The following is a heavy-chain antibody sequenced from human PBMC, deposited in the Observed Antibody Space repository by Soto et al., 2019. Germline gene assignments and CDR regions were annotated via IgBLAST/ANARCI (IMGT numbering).Heavy chain of an antibody. V-gene: IGHV4-39*01. Sequence: PSETLSLTCTVSGRSISSSTYYWGWFRQPTGKGLEWIGSIYYSGSTYYNPSLKSRVTISVDTSRNQFSLKLSSVTAADTAVYYCARPMVRGVYDAFDIWGQGTMVT. CDR2: IYYSGST. CDR3: ARPMVRGVYDAFDI. J-gene: IGHJ3*02. D-gene: IGHD3-10*01. CDR1: GRSISSSTYY.